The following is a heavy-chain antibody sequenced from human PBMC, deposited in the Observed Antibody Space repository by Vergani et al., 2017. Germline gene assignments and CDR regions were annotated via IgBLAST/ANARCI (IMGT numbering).Heavy chain of an antibody. CDR2: IYYSGST. CDR3: ARDRAATAEFDY. Sequence: QVQLQESGPGLVKPSQTLSLTCTVSGGSISSGGYYWSWIRQPPGKGLEWIGYIYYSGSTNYNPSLKSRVTISVDTSKNQFSLKLSSVTAADTAVYYCARDRAATAEFDYWGQGTLVTVSS. D-gene: IGHD2-15*01. V-gene: IGHV4-61*08. J-gene: IGHJ4*02. CDR1: GGSISSGGYY.